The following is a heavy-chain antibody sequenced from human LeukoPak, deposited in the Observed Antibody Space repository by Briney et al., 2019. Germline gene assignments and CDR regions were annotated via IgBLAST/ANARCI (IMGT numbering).Heavy chain of an antibody. CDR2: ISGSGGST. Sequence: GGSLRLSCAASGFTFSDYYMSWIRQAPGKGLEWVSAISGSGGSTYYADSVKGRFTISRDNSKNTLYLQMNSLRAEDTAVYYCAKEHTFGGVIAWGQGTLVTVSS. CDR3: AKEHTFGGVIA. V-gene: IGHV3-23*01. J-gene: IGHJ4*02. D-gene: IGHD3-16*02. CDR1: GFTFSDYY.